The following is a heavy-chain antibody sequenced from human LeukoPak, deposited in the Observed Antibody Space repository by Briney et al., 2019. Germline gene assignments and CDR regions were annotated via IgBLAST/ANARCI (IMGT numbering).Heavy chain of an antibody. D-gene: IGHD1-26*01. CDR3: ARGGVGAIITGAFDI. CDR2: IYYSGST. J-gene: IGHJ3*02. Sequence: SETLSLTCTVSGGSISSGDYYWSWIRQPPGKGLEWIGYIYYSGSTYYNPSLKSRVTISVDTSKNQFSLKLSSVTAADTAVYYCARGGVGAIITGAFDIWGQGTMVTVSS. CDR1: GGSISSGDYY. V-gene: IGHV4-30-4*08.